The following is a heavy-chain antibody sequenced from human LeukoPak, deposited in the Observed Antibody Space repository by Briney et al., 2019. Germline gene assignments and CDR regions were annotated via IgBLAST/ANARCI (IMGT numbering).Heavy chain of an antibody. CDR3: TRGSYGDYEY. V-gene: IGHV3-21*01. Sequence: GGSLRLSCSASRFTFSSYTMNWVRQAPGKGLEWVSSIDPSSTFIYYADSVKGRFTISRDNAQNSLYLQMNSLRAEDTAVYYCTRGSYGDYEYWGQGTLVTVSS. CDR1: RFTFSSYT. D-gene: IGHD4-17*01. J-gene: IGHJ4*02. CDR2: IDPSSTFI.